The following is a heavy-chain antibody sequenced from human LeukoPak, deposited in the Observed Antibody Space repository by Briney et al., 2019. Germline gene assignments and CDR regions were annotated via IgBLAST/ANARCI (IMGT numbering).Heavy chain of an antibody. CDR2: IHHSGST. CDR3: ARQLYNWFDP. V-gene: IGHV4-4*02. J-gene: IGHJ5*02. CDR1: GGSISRSNW. Sequence: GTLSLTCAVSGGSISRSNWWSWVPQPPGKGLQWIGEIHHSGSTNYNPSLKSRVTISVDTSKNQFSLKLSSVTAADTAVYYCARQLYNWFDPWGQGTLVTVSS. D-gene: IGHD2-15*01.